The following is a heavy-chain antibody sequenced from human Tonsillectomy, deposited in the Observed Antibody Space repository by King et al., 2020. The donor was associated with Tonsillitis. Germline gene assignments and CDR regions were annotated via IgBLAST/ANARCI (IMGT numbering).Heavy chain of an antibody. Sequence: VQLVQSGAEVKKPGSSLKVSCKASGGTFNNYGISWVRQAPGQGLEWMGGIIPIFGATNSAQKFQGRVTITADESTRTAYMELSSLRSDDTAVYYCARRGIINYGMDVWGQGTTVIVSS. CDR1: GGTFNNYG. J-gene: IGHJ6*02. CDR2: IIPIFGAT. D-gene: IGHD2-15*01. V-gene: IGHV1-69*01. CDR3: ARRGIINYGMDV.